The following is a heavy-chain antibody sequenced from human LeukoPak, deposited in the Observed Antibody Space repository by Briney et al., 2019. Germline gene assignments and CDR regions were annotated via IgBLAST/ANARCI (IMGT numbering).Heavy chain of an antibody. CDR2: INPGGGST. CDR1: GYTFTSYY. CDR3: ARASRGYGWFDP. J-gene: IGHJ5*02. V-gene: IGHV1-46*01. Sequence: ASVKVSCKASGYTFTSYYMHWVRQAPGQGLEWMGIINPGGGSTSYAQKFQGRVTMTRDTSTSTVYMELSSLRSEDTAVYYCARASRGYGWFDPWGQGTLVTVSS. D-gene: IGHD2-15*01.